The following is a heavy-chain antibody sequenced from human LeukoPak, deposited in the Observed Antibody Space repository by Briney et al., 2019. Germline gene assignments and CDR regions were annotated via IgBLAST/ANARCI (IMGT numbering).Heavy chain of an antibody. J-gene: IGHJ4*02. D-gene: IGHD6-19*01. CDR1: GFTFSSYW. V-gene: IGHV3-7*03. CDR2: IKEDGSEK. CDR3: AKDLGGYSSGWNDY. Sequence: GGSLRLSCAASGFTFSSYWMSWVRQAPGKGLEWVANIKEDGSEKNYMDSVKGRFTISRDNSKNTLYLQMNSLRAEDTAVYYCAKDLGGYSSGWNDYWGQGTLVTVSS.